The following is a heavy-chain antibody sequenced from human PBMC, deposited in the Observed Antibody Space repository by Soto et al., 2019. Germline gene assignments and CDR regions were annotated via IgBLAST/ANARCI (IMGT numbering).Heavy chain of an antibody. CDR3: ARGYCGYAICNNRMLNGLEP. CDR2: LLPIFGTT. V-gene: IGHV1-69*01. Sequence: QVQLVQSAAEVKKPGSSVKVSCKPSGVTLSDYPINWVRQAPGQGLEWMGALLPIFGTTIYAQKFLGRLTMIAEESTKTAYMELGDLRPEDTAIFYGARGYCGYAICNNRMLNGLEPWGQGTVVTVSA. J-gene: IGHJ5*02. CDR1: GVTLSDYP. D-gene: IGHD5-12*01.